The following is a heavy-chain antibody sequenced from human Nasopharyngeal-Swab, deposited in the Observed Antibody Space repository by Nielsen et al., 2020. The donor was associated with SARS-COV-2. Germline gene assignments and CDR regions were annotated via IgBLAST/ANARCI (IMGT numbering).Heavy chain of an antibody. CDR3: ARLLGYCSGGSCYSWFDP. Sequence: CARQAPGQGLEWMGWISAYNGNTNYAQKFQGRVTITRDTSASTAYMELSSLRSEDTAVYYCARLLGYCSGGSCYSWFDPWGQGTLVTVSS. D-gene: IGHD2-15*01. J-gene: IGHJ5*02. V-gene: IGHV1-3*01. CDR2: ISAYNGNT.